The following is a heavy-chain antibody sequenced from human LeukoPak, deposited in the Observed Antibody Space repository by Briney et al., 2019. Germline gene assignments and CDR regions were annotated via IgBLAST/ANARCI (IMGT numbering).Heavy chain of an antibody. CDR2: INPNSGGT. CDR1: GYTFTGYY. J-gene: IGHJ4*02. Sequence: ASVKVSCKASGYTFTGYYMHWVRQAPGQGLEWMGWINPNSGGTNYAQKFQGRVTMNRDTSLSTAYMELSRLRSDDTAVYCCARGFPKTTYCSGGRCYLDYWGQGTLVTVSS. D-gene: IGHD2-15*01. V-gene: IGHV1-2*02. CDR3: ARGFPKTTYCSGGRCYLDY.